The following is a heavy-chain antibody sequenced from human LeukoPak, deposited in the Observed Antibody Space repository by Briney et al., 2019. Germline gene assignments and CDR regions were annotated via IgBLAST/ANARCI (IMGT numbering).Heavy chain of an antibody. D-gene: IGHD2-15*01. CDR3: AKDRVQLVVVAATSFDY. V-gene: IGHV3-23*01. Sequence: PGGSLRLSRAASGFTFSSYAMSWVRQAPGKGLEWVSAISGSGGSTYYADSVKGRFTISRDNSKNTLYLQMNSLRAEDTAVYYCAKDRVQLVVVAATSFDYWGQGTLVTVSS. CDR2: ISGSGGST. CDR1: GFTFSSYA. J-gene: IGHJ4*02.